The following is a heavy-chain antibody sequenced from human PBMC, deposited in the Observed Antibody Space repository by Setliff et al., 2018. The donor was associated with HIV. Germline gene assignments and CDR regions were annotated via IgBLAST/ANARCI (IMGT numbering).Heavy chain of an antibody. CDR3: AVRVYGPVEY. J-gene: IGHJ4*02. Sequence: SETLSLTCAVYNASFSDYYRGWIRQTPGKGLEWIGEVNHSGSTNYNSSLKNRVTMSINLSKNQFSLKLTSVTAADTAVYYCAVRVYGPVEYWGQGIMVTVSS. CDR2: VNHSGST. CDR1: NASFSDYY. V-gene: IGHV4-34*01. D-gene: IGHD4-17*01.